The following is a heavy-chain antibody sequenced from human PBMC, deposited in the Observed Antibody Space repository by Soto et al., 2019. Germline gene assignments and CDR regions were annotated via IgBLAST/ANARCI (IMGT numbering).Heavy chain of an antibody. CDR1: GFTFSSYA. D-gene: IGHD2-2*03. V-gene: IGHV3-23*01. CDR2: ISGSGGST. CDR3: AKDLDIVVVPAAELYYYYGMDV. J-gene: IGHJ6*02. Sequence: GGSLRLSCAASGFTFSSYAMSWVRQAPGKGLEWVSAISGSGGSTYYADSVKGRFTISRDNSKNTLYLQMNSLRAEDTAVYYCAKDLDIVVVPAAELYYYYGMDVWGQGTTVTVSS.